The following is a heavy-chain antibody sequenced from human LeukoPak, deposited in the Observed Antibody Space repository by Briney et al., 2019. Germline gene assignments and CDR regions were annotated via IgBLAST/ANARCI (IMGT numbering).Heavy chain of an antibody. CDR3: AELGITMIGGV. D-gene: IGHD3-10*02. CDR2: ISSSDNTI. V-gene: IGHV3-11*04. J-gene: IGHJ6*04. CDR1: GFTFSDYY. Sequence: GGSLRLSCAASGFTFSDYYMSWIRLAPGKGLEWVSYISSSDNTISYADSVKGRFTISRDNAKNSLYLQMNSLRAEDTAVYYCAELGITMIGGVWGKGTTVTISS.